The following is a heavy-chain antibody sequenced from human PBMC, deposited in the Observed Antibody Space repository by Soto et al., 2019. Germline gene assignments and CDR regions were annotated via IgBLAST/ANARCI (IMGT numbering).Heavy chain of an antibody. CDR2: FTPVYRIL. V-gene: IGHV1-69*13. D-gene: IGHD3-3*01. CDR3: GTGVIWIGYFTVDA. Sequence: ASVNGSCKPSGGSFGKSAINWERQTPGQGLEWLGGFTPVYRILNYAQKFEGRVTIPAVAAKGTAYTTLSSLAADDTAVYYCGTGVIWIGYFTVDAGGQGTRVTVYS. CDR1: GGSFGKSA. J-gene: IGHJ5*02.